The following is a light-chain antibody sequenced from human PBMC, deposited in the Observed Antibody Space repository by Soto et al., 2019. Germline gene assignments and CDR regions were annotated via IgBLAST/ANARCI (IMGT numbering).Light chain of an antibody. Sequence: QSTLAQHASLSGSPGQSITISCTGTSSDVGGYNYVSWYQQHPGKAPKLMIYEVSNRPSGVSNRFSGSKSGNTASLTISGLQAEDEADYYCSSYTSSSTPYVFGTGTKVTVL. J-gene: IGLJ1*01. CDR3: SSYTSSSTPYV. V-gene: IGLV2-14*01. CDR2: EVS. CDR1: SSDVGGYNY.